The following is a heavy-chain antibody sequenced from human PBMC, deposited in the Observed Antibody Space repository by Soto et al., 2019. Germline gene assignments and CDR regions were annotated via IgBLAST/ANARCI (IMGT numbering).Heavy chain of an antibody. J-gene: IGHJ5*02. CDR3: ARGALPRTTVTTKTGVYNWFDP. CDR2: INPNSGGT. V-gene: IGHV1-2*02. D-gene: IGHD4-4*01. CDR1: GYTFTGYY. Sequence: ASVKVSCKASGYTFTGYYMHWVRQAPGQGLEWMGWINPNSGGTNYAQKFQGRVTMTRDTSISTAYMELSRLRSDDTAVYYCARGALPRTTVTTKTGVYNWFDPWGQGTLVTVSS.